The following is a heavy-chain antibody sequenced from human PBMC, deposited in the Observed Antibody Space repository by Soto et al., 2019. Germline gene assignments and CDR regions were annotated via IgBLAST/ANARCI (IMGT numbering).Heavy chain of an antibody. D-gene: IGHD6-19*01. Sequence: QVHLVESGGGVVQPGRSLRLSCAASGFTFSSYGMHWVRQAPGKGLEWVAVISYDGSSKYYADSVKGRFTISRDNSKNTLYLQMNSLRAEDTAVYYCAKDAGSGWYKGIDYWGQGSLVTVSS. CDR3: AKDAGSGWYKGIDY. J-gene: IGHJ4*02. CDR1: GFTFSSYG. V-gene: IGHV3-30*18. CDR2: ISYDGSSK.